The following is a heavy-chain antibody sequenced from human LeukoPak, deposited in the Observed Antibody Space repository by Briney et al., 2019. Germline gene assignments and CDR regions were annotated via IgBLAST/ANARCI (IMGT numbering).Heavy chain of an antibody. V-gene: IGHV1-69*04. CDR3: ARQTGSYSWFDP. CDR1: GGTFSSYA. CDR2: IIPILGIA. J-gene: IGHJ5*02. D-gene: IGHD3-10*01. Sequence: ASVKVSCKASGGTFSSYAISWVRQAPGQGLEWMGRIIPILGIANYAQKFQGRVTITADKSTSTAYMELSSLRSEDTAVYYCARQTGSYSWFDPWGPGTLVTVSS.